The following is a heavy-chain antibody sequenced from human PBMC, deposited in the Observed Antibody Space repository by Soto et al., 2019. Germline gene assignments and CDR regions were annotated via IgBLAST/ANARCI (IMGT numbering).Heavy chain of an antibody. V-gene: IGHV4-59*01. CDR3: ARDPRGSRNWFDP. D-gene: IGHD1-26*01. CDR1: GGSISGYY. CDR2: IYYSGST. Sequence: SETLSLTCSVSGGSISGYYWSWIRQTPEKGLEWIGYIYYSGSTNYNPSLKSRVTISVDTSKNQFSLKLSSVTAADTAVYYCARDPRGSRNWFDPWGQGTLVTVSS. J-gene: IGHJ5*02.